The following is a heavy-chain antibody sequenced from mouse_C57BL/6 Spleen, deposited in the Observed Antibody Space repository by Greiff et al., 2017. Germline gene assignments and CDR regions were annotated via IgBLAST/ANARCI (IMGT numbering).Heavy chain of an antibody. CDR2: IRLKSDNYAT. D-gene: IGHD1-1*01. V-gene: IGHV6-3*01. Sequence: EVQLQQSGGGLVQPGGSMKLSCVASGFTFSNYWMNWVRQSPEKGLEWVAQIRLKSDNYATHYAESVKGRFTISRDDSRSSVYLQMDNLRAEDTGIYYCTSTTGWGQGTTLTVSS. CDR1: GFTFSNYW. CDR3: TSTTG. J-gene: IGHJ2*01.